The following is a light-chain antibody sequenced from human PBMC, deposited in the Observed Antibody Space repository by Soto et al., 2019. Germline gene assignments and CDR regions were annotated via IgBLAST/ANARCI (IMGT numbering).Light chain of an antibody. J-gene: IGKJ3*01. CDR3: QQRSNWPKT. CDR2: GAY. CDR1: QTVPSR. Sequence: ELVLTQSPATLSLSPGARATLSCRASQTVPSRIAWYQQKPGQAPRLLIYGAYNRATGIPARFSGGWSGTDFTLTISSLEPEEVAVYYCQQRSNWPKTFGPGTKVD. V-gene: IGKV3-11*01.